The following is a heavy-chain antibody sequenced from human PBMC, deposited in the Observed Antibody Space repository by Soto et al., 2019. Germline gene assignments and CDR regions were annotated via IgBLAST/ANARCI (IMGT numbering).Heavy chain of an antibody. J-gene: IGHJ6*02. CDR3: ARDARPTHYSSSWYRNYYYYGMDV. CDR2: IYSGGST. D-gene: IGHD6-13*01. Sequence: QSGGSLRLSCAASGFTVSSNYMSWVRQAPGKGLEWVSVIYSGGSTYYADSVKGRFTISRDISENKIFLELNGLTVDDTAVYYCARDARPTHYSSSWYRNYYYYGMDVWGQGTTVTVS. V-gene: IGHV3-53*01. CDR1: GFTVSSNY.